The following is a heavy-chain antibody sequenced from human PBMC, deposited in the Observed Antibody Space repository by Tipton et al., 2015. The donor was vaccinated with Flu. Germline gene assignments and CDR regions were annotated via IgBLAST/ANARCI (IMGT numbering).Heavy chain of an antibody. Sequence: TLSLTCIVSNYSIRSGYYWGWIRQTPGKGLEWLGSIYHNGNTAYNPSLNSRVAISVDASKNQFSLTLVSVTAADAALYYCARDPTFQGLNSFDYWGQGTLVTVSS. J-gene: IGHJ4*02. D-gene: IGHD2-8*01. V-gene: IGHV4-38-2*02. CDR3: ARDPTFQGLNSFDY. CDR2: IYHNGNT. CDR1: NYSIRSGYY.